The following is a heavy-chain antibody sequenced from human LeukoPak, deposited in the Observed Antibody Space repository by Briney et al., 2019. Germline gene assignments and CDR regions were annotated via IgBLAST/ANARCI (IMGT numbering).Heavy chain of an antibody. D-gene: IGHD2-15*01. CDR2: IYTSGST. J-gene: IGHJ4*02. CDR1: GGSISSGSYY. Sequence: SQTLSLTCTVSGGSISSGSYYWSWIRQHAGKGLEWIGRIYTSGSTNYNPSLKSRVTISVDTSKNQFSLKLSSVTAADTAVYYCAREGGPFDYWGQGTLVTVSS. V-gene: IGHV4-61*02. CDR3: AREGGPFDY.